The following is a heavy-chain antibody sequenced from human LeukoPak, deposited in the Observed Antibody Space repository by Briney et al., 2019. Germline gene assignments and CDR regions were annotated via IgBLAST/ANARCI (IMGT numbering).Heavy chain of an antibody. CDR2: MKGSEE. D-gene: IGHD2-15*01. CDR1: GFTFSSYW. V-gene: IGHV3-7*01. Sequence: GGPLRLSCAASGFTFSSYWMIWVRNAPGKGLECVCKMKGSEEYYVDSVQGRLNISRDNAKNSVYLQMNSLRVDDTAVYYCTRWARYCSEGSCYSWFDPWGQGTLVTVSS. CDR3: TRWARYCSEGSCYSWFDP. J-gene: IGHJ5*02.